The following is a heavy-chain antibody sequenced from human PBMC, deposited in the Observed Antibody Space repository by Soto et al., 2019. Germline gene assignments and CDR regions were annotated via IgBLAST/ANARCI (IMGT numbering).Heavy chain of an antibody. V-gene: IGHV4-30-4*01. CDR3: ARGRAYGSGSYYSEYYYGMDV. Sequence: SETLSLTCTVSGGSISSGDYYWSWIRQPPGKGLEWIGYIYYSGSTYYNPSLKSRVTISVDTSKNQFSLKLSSVTAADTAVYYCARGRAYGSGSYYSEYYYGMDVWGQGTTVTVSS. CDR2: IYYSGST. J-gene: IGHJ6*02. D-gene: IGHD3-10*01. CDR1: GGSISSGDYY.